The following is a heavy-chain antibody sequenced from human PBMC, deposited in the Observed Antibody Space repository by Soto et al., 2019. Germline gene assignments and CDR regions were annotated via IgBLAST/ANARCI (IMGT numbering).Heavy chain of an antibody. V-gene: IGHV4-4*02. CDR1: GGSISSSNW. CDR2: IYHSGST. D-gene: IGHD2-15*01. J-gene: IGHJ6*02. Sequence: SETLSLTCAVSGGSISSSNWWSWVRQPPGKGLEWIGEIYHSGSTNYNPSLKSRVTISADKSKNQFSLKLSSVTAADTAVYYCARDGVRYCSGGSCYSPYGMDVWDQGTTVTVSS. CDR3: ARDGVRYCSGGSCYSPYGMDV.